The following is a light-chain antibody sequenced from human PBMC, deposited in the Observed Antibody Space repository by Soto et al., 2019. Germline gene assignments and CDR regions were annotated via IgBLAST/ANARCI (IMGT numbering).Light chain of an antibody. J-gene: IGKJ1*01. CDR3: QQSYSTPWT. CDR1: QSINKD. Sequence: DIPMTQSPSSLSASVGDRVTITCRASQSINKDVNWYQQKPGKAPELLIYTASSLQGGVPSRFSGSASGTDFTLTISSLQPGDFATYFCQQSYSTPWTFGQGTRVDI. V-gene: IGKV1-39*01. CDR2: TAS.